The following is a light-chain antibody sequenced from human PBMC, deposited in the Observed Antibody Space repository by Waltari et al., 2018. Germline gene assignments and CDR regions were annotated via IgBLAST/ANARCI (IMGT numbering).Light chain of an antibody. CDR2: WAS. CDR1: PGVLYSSYNKNY. Sequence: DILMTQYPDSLAVSLGERATINCKSSPGVLYSSYNKNYLAWYQQKPGQPPKLLISWASTREAGVPDRVSGSGSGTDFTLTIPSLQAEEVALYDCQQYYTTPPVFGQGTRLEIK. CDR3: QQYYTTPPV. J-gene: IGKJ5*01. V-gene: IGKV4-1*01.